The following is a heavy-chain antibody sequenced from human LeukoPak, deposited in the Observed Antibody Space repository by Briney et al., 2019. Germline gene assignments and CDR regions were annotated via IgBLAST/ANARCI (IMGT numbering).Heavy chain of an antibody. CDR1: GGSFSGFH. V-gene: IGHV4-34*01. CDR3: ARVFSVAGTFDY. CDR2: INHSEST. D-gene: IGHD6-19*01. J-gene: IGHJ4*02. Sequence: SETLSLTCAVFGGSFSGFHWTWIRQPPGKGLEWIGEINHSESTNYNPSLKSRVTISVDTSKNQFSLKLSSVTAADTAVYYCARVFSVAGTFDYWGQGTLVTVSS.